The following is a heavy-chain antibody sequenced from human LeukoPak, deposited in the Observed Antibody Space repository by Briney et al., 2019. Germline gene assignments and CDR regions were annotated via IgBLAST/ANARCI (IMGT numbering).Heavy chain of an antibody. CDR2: IYHSGST. D-gene: IGHD2-2*01. Sequence: PSETLSLTCTVSGYSISSGYYWGWIRQPPGKGLEWIGSIYHSGSTYYNPSLKSRVTISVDTSKNQFSLKLSSVTAADTAVYYCARDNGGYGSNNNWFDPWGQGTLVTVSS. V-gene: IGHV4-38-2*02. CDR1: GYSISSGYY. J-gene: IGHJ5*02. CDR3: ARDNGGYGSNNNWFDP.